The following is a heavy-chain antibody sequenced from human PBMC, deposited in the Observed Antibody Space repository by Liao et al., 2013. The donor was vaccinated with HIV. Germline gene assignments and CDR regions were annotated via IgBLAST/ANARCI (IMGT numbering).Heavy chain of an antibody. CDR1: GGSFSGYY. D-gene: IGHD6-19*01. Sequence: QVQLQQWGAGLLKPSETLSLTCAVYGGSFSGYYWSWIRQPPGKGLEWIGEINHSGSTNYNPSLKSRVTISVDKSKTQFSLKLSSVTAADTAVYYCAKSLIAVAGGRAFDIWGRGTMVIVSS. J-gene: IGHJ3*02. CDR3: AKSLIAVAGGRAFDI. CDR2: INHSGST. V-gene: IGHV4-34*01.